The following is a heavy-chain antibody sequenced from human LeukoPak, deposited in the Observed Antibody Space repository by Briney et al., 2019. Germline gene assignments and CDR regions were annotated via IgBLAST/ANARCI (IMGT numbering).Heavy chain of an antibody. CDR1: GFTVSSNY. Sequence: GVSLRLSCVASGFTVSSNYMSWVRQAPGKGLEWVSVMYSGGSIYYADSVKGRFTISRDNSKNTLYLQMNSLRAEDTAVYYCTRTYYYGSGFYGMDVWGQGTTVTVSS. V-gene: IGHV3-66*01. D-gene: IGHD3-10*01. J-gene: IGHJ6*02. CDR3: TRTYYYGSGFYGMDV. CDR2: MYSGGSI.